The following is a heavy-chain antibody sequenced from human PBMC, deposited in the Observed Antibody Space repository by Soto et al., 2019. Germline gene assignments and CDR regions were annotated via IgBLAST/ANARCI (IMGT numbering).Heavy chain of an antibody. CDR1: GYTFNNYG. CDR3: ARCYCSVGSCYTCWHFDL. CDR2: IGPYNGNT. V-gene: IGHV1-18*01. D-gene: IGHD2-15*01. Sequence: QVQLVQSGAEVKKPGASVKVSCKASGYTFNNYGISWVRQAPGQGLEWMGWIGPYNGNTDHAQNFQGRVTMTTDTSTNTDYIELRSLRSDDTALYYCARCYCSVGSCYTCWHFDLWGRGTLVTVSS. J-gene: IGHJ2*01.